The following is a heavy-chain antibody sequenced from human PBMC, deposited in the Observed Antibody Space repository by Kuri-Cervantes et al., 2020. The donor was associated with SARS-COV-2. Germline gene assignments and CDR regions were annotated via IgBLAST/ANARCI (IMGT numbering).Heavy chain of an antibody. CDR2: IGTAGDP. V-gene: IGHV3-13*05. Sequence: GGSLRLSCAASGFTFSSYDMHWVRQATGKGLEWVSAIGTAGDPYYPGSVKGRFTISRENAKNSLYLQMNSLRAEDTAVYYCARTKVAYTAMVGFDYWGQGTLVTVSS. CDR1: GFTFSSYD. J-gene: IGHJ4*02. D-gene: IGHD5-18*01. CDR3: ARTKVAYTAMVGFDY.